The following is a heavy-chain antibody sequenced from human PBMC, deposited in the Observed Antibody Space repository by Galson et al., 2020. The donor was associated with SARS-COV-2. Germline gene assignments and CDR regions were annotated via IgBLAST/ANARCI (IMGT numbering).Heavy chain of an antibody. CDR2: INHTGST. CDR3: ARAVMVTAIQIRYCYDYGMDV. D-gene: IGHD2-21*02. J-gene: IGHJ6*02. CDR1: GGSITDYY. V-gene: IGHV4-34*01. Sequence: SETLSLTCAVSGGSITDYYWRWIRQSPGKGLEWIGEINHTGSTSYTPSLKGRVTISIDTSKNQFSLKLSSVTAADTAVYYCARAVMVTAIQIRYCYDYGMDVWGQGTTVTVSS.